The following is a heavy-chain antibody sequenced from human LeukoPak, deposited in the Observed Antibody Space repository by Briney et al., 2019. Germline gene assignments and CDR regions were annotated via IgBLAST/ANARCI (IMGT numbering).Heavy chain of an antibody. CDR2: INHSGST. V-gene: IGHV4-34*01. J-gene: IGHJ5*02. D-gene: IGHD3-22*01. CDR3: TRHYDNSGYYRTKYNWFAP. Sequence: PSETLSLTCAVDGGSFSGYSWSWIRQPPGKGLEWIGEINHSGSTNYNPSLKSRVTISVDTSKNQFSLKLSSVTAADTAVYYCTRHYDNSGYYRTKYNWFAPWGQGTLVTVSS. CDR1: GGSFSGYS.